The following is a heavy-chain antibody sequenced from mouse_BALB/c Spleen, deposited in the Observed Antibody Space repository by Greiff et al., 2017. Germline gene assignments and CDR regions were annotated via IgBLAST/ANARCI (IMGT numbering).Heavy chain of an antibody. J-gene: IGHJ4*01. V-gene: IGHV2-9-2*01. D-gene: IGHD4-1*01. CDR3: VTGEAY. CDR1: GFSLTSYD. Sequence: VQLQQSGPGLVAPSQSLSITCTVSGFSLTSYDISWMRQPPGKGLEWLGVIWTGGGTNYNSAFMSRLSIGKDNSKSQVFLKMNSLQTDDTAIYYCVTGEAYWGQGTSVTVSS. CDR2: IWTGGGT.